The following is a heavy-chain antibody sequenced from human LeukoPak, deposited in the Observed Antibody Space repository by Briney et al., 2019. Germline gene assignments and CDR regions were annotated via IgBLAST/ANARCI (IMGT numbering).Heavy chain of an antibody. V-gene: IGHV4-31*03. CDR2: IYYSGSS. CDR3: AREKWGGFSYGPDY. J-gene: IGHJ4*02. D-gene: IGHD5-18*01. Sequence: SETLSLTCTVSGGSISSGDYYWSWIRQHPGKGLEWIAYIYYSGSSYYNPSLKSRATISVDTSKNQFSLRLSSVTAADTAVYYCAREKWGGFSYGPDYWGQGTLVTVSS. CDR1: GGSISSGDYY.